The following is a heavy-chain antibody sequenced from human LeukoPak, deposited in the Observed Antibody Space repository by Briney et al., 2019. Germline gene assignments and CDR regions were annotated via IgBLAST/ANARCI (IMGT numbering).Heavy chain of an antibody. D-gene: IGHD2-15*01. CDR2: IWYDGSNK. V-gene: IGHV3-33*01. J-gene: IGHJ4*02. Sequence: GGSLRLSCAASGFTFSSYGMHWVRQAPGKGLEWVAVIWYDGSNKYYADSVKGRFTISRDNSKNTLYLQMNSLRAEDTAVYYCARDWGWSAGHFDYWGQGTLVTVSS. CDR3: ARDWGWSAGHFDY. CDR1: GFTFSSYG.